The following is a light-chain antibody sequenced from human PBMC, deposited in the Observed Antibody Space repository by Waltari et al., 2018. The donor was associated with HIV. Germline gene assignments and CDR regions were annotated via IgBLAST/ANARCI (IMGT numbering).Light chain of an antibody. CDR1: SSNIGSKY. Sequence: QSVLTQPPSASGTPGQRVTISCSGSSSNIGSKYVYWNQQVPGTAPKLRIYRNNQRPSGVPDRFSGFKSGTSASLAISGLRSEDEADYYCAAWDDSLSAFYVFGTGTKVTVL. J-gene: IGLJ1*01. CDR3: AAWDDSLSAFYV. V-gene: IGLV1-47*01. CDR2: RNN.